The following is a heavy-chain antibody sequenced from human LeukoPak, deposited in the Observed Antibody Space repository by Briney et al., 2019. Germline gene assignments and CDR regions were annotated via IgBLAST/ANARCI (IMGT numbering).Heavy chain of an antibody. CDR2: ISWNSGSI. D-gene: IGHD6-6*01. Sequence: PGRSLRLPCAASGFTFDDYAMHWVRHAPGKGLEWVSGISWNSGSIGYADSVKGRFTISRDNAKNSLYLQMNSLRAEDTALYYCAKDIEEYSSSSAFGVWGQGTTVTVSS. CDR1: GFTFDDYA. V-gene: IGHV3-9*01. CDR3: AKDIEEYSSSSAFGV. J-gene: IGHJ6*02.